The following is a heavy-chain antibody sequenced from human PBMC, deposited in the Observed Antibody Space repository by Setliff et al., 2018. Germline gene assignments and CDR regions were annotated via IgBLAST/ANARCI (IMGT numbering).Heavy chain of an antibody. CDR3: ARDFDSSGNFDY. CDR1: GGSISSGSYY. V-gene: IGHV4-61*02. Sequence: PSETLSLTCTVSGGSISSGSYYWSWIRQPAGKGLEWIGRIYTSGSANYNPSPKSRVTISIDTSKNQFSLKLSSVTAADTAVYYCARDFDSSGNFDYWGQGTLVTVSS. CDR2: IYTSGSA. D-gene: IGHD3-22*01. J-gene: IGHJ4*02.